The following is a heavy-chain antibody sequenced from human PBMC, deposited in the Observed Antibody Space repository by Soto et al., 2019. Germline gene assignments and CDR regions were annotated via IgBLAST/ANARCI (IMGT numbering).Heavy chain of an antibody. Sequence: PSETLSLPGAVSGCSISSGDYYWSWIRQPPGKGLEWIGYISYSGSAYYNPSLKSRFTISVDTSKNQFSLKLSSVTAADTAVYYCARGRRDVYGMDVWGQGTTVTVSS. J-gene: IGHJ6*02. CDR2: ISYSGSA. CDR3: ARGRRDVYGMDV. V-gene: IGHV4-30-4*01. D-gene: IGHD3-10*01. CDR1: GCSISSGDYY.